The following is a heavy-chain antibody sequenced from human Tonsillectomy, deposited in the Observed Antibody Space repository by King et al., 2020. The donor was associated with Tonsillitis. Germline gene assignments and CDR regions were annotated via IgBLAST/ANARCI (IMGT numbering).Heavy chain of an antibody. V-gene: IGHV3-11*01. D-gene: IGHD2-15*01. CDR2: ISSSGSTI. Sequence: VQLVESGGGLVKPGGSLRLSCAASGFTFSDYYMSWIRQAPGKGLEWVSYISSSGSTIYYADSVKGRFTISRDNAKNSLYLQMNSLRAGETAVYYCAREPYCSGGSCYTRGPYFDYWGQGTLVTVSS. CDR3: AREPYCSGGSCYTRGPYFDY. CDR1: GFTFSDYY. J-gene: IGHJ4*02.